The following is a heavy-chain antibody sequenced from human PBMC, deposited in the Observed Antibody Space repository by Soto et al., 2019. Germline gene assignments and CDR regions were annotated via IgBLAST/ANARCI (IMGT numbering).Heavy chain of an antibody. Sequence: EVQLLESGGDLVQPGGSLRLSCVASGITFGSRAMSWVRQAPGEGLEWVSTIGGGDGTTYYADSVKGRFTISRDNSNNALYLQMNSLRAGDTAVYFCAKGTLVKPPGTRAFDIWGQGTMVIVSS. V-gene: IGHV3-23*01. D-gene: IGHD6-13*01. J-gene: IGHJ3*02. CDR2: IGGGDGTT. CDR3: AKGTLVKPPGTRAFDI. CDR1: GITFGSRA.